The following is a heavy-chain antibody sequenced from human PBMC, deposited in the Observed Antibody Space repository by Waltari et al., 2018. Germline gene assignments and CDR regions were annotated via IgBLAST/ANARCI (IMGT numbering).Heavy chain of an antibody. V-gene: IGHV3-7*04. CDR3: ARADYGGTADFDY. D-gene: IGHD4-17*01. J-gene: IGHJ4*02. CDR2: INGDGSEK. CDR1: GFTFSSHW. Sequence: EVQLVESGGGLVQPGGSLRVSCAASGFTFSSHWMTWVRQAPGKGLEWVANINGDGSEKYYVDSVKARFTISRDNAKNSLYLQMDSLRAEDTAVYYCARADYGGTADFDYWGQGTRVTVSS.